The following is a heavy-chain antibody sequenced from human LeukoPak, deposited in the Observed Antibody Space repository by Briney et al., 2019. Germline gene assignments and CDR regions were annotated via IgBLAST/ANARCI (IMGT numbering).Heavy chain of an antibody. V-gene: IGHV3-23*01. CDR2: ISGSGGST. D-gene: IGHD1-1*01. J-gene: IGHJ4*02. Sequence: LRLSRAASGFTFSSYAMSGVRQAPRKGLECVSAISGSGGSTYYADYVKGRFTISRDNSKNTLYLPMHRLRAEDTAVYHCAKANCDDEYIFHYWRQGTLVTVPS. CDR3: AKANCDDEYIFHY. CDR1: GFTFSSYA.